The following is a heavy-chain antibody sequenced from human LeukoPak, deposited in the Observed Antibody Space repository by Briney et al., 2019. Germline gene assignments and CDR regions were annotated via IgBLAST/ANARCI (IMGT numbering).Heavy chain of an antibody. Sequence: PGGSLRLSCAASGFTFSDYYMSWIRQAPGKGLEWVSYISSSGSTIYYADSVKGRLTISRDNAKNSLYLQMNSLRAEDTAVYYCARDRRSYYGSGSLSWGQGTLVTVSS. V-gene: IGHV3-11*01. J-gene: IGHJ5*02. CDR1: GFTFSDYY. D-gene: IGHD3-10*01. CDR3: ARDRRSYYGSGSLS. CDR2: ISSSGSTI.